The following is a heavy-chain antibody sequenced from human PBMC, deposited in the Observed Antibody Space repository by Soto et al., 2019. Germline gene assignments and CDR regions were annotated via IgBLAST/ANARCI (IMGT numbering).Heavy chain of an antibody. CDR3: ARPGSGSYYDGWFDP. J-gene: IGHJ5*02. CDR1: GGSISSSSYY. D-gene: IGHD1-26*01. Sequence: SATLSLTCTVSGGSISSSSYYWGWIRQPPGKGQEWIGSIYYSGSTYYNPSLKSRVTISVDTSKNQFSPKLSSVTAADTAVYYCARPGSGSYYDGWFDPWGQGTLVTVSS. CDR2: IYYSGST. V-gene: IGHV4-39*01.